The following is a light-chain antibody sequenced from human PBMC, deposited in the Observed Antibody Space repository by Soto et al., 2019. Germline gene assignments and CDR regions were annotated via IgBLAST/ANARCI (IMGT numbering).Light chain of an antibody. CDR1: QTVSSS. Sequence: ENVLTQSPGTLSLSPRERATLSCRASQTVSSSFLAWYQQKRGQAPRLLIYGASTRATGIPARFSGGGSVTEFTLTISSLQSEDFALYYCQQYEKWPPSITFGQGTRLEIK. J-gene: IGKJ5*01. V-gene: IGKV3-15*01. CDR2: GAS. CDR3: QQYEKWPPSIT.